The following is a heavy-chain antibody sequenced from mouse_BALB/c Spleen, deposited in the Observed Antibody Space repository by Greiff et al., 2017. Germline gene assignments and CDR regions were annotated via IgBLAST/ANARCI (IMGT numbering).Heavy chain of an antibody. V-gene: IGHV3-2*02. D-gene: IGHD2-4*01. CDR1: GYSITSDYA. Sequence: EVQLVESGPGLVKPSQSLSLTCTVTGYSITSDYAWNWIRQFPGNKLEWMGYISYSGSTSYNPSLKSRISITRDTSKNQFFLQLNSVTTEDTATYYCARWGDYPWFAYWGQGTLVTVSA. J-gene: IGHJ3*01. CDR2: ISYSGST. CDR3: ARWGDYPWFAY.